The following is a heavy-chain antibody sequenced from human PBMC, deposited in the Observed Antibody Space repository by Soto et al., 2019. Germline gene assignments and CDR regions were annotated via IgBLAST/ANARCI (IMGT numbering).Heavy chain of an antibody. V-gene: IGHV3-7*04. J-gene: IGHJ3*02. D-gene: IGHD2-2*01. Sequence: EVQLVESGGGVVQPGGSLRLSCAASGFTFSTYWMSWVRHAPGKGPEFVANIKEDGGVKNYVDSVRGRFTISRDNAKNSVYLQMNSLRSEDPAVYYCARDPGSSAFDIWGQGAVVTVSS. CDR2: IKEDGGVK. CDR3: ARDPGSSAFDI. CDR1: GFTFSTYW.